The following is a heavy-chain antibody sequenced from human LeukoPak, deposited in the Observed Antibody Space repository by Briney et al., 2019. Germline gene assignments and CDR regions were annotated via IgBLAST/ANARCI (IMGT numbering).Heavy chain of an antibody. Sequence: SETLSLTCTVSGGSISSSSYYWSWIRQPPGKGLEWIGYIYYSGNTNYNPSLKSRVTMSVDTSKNQFSLKLTSVTAADTAVYYCARDPGGVAAAGQYFDYWGQGTLVTVSS. V-gene: IGHV4-61*01. CDR1: GGSISSSSYY. J-gene: IGHJ4*02. CDR3: ARDPGGVAAAGQYFDY. D-gene: IGHD6-13*01. CDR2: IYYSGNT.